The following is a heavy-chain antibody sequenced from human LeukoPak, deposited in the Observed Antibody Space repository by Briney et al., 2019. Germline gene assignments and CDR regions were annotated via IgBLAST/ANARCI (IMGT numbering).Heavy chain of an antibody. V-gene: IGHV4-39*07. D-gene: IGHD5/OR15-5a*01. CDR3: ARENIVSTRDSDW. J-gene: IGHJ1*01. Sequence: SETLSLTCSVSGDSINTGNHYWAWIRQPPGKGLEWIGSLFYSGNMYYSPSFKSRVTISVDTSKNQFSLNLNSVTAADTAVYYCARENIVSTRDSDWWGQGTLVTVSS. CDR1: GDSINTGNHY. CDR2: LFYSGNM.